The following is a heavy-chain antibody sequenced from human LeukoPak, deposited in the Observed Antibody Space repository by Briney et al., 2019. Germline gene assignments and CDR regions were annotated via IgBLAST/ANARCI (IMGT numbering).Heavy chain of an antibody. J-gene: IGHJ6*02. CDR3: ARLSSGYYYWASYGMDV. CDR1: GGSISSSSYY. Sequence: PSETLSLTCTVSGGSISSSSYYWGCIRQPPGKGLEWIGSIYYSGSTYYNPSLKSRVTISVDTSKNQFSLKLSSVTAADTAVYYCARLSSGYYYWASYGMDVWGQGTTVTVSS. CDR2: IYYSGST. V-gene: IGHV4-39*07. D-gene: IGHD3-22*01.